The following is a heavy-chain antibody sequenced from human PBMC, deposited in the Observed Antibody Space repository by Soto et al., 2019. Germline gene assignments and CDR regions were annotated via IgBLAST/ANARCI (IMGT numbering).Heavy chain of an antibody. CDR3: ARVPNTYYFDY. V-gene: IGHV3-23*04. J-gene: IGHJ4*02. D-gene: IGHD3-10*01. CDR2: ISGSASST. Sequence: VHLVESGGGLVQPGGSLRLSCAASGFTFSTYAMRWVRQAPGKGLEWVSAISGSASSTYYADSVKGRFTISRDNSKNTLYLQMNSLRAEDTAVYYCARVPNTYYFDYWGQGTLVSVSA. CDR1: GFTFSTYA.